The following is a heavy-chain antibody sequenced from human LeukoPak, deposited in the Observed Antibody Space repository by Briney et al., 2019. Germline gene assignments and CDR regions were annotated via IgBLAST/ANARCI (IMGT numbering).Heavy chain of an antibody. V-gene: IGHV3-11*06. CDR2: ISSSSSYT. D-gene: IGHD3-10*01. CDR1: GFTFSDCY. Sequence: PGGSLRLSCAASGFTFSDCYMSWIRQAPGKGLEWVSYISSSSSYTNYADSVKGRFTISRDNAKNSLYLQMNSLRAEDTAVYYCARDVRYYGSGSYYNWFDPWGQGTLVTVSS. J-gene: IGHJ5*02. CDR3: ARDVRYYGSGSYYNWFDP.